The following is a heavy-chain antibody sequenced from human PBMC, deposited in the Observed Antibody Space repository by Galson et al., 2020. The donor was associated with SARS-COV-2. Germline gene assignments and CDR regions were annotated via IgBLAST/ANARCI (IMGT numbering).Heavy chain of an antibody. CDR3: LVYCGGDCPVVWFDP. J-gene: IGHJ5*02. CDR2: FDPEDGET. V-gene: IGHV1-24*01. Sequence: ALVKVSCKVSGYTLTELSMHWVRQAPGKGLEWMGGFDPEDGETIYAQKFQGRVTMTEDTSTDTAYMELSSLRSEDTAVYYCLVYCGGDCPVVWFDPWGQGTLVTVSS. CDR1: GYTLTELS. D-gene: IGHD2-21*02.